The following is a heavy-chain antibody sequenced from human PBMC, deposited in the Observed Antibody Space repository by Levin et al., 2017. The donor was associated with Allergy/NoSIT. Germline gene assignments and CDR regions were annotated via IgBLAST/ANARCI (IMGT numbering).Heavy chain of an antibody. Sequence: PGGSLRLSCAASGFTFSTYALNWVRQAPGKGLEWVSSINAISSHIYYAGSVRGRFTISRDNARNSLSLQMSNRRPEDTAVYYCARDDNLTGYLRFDAMDVWGQGTTVTVSS. CDR2: INAISSHI. V-gene: IGHV3-21*01. D-gene: IGHD3-9*01. J-gene: IGHJ6*02. CDR1: GFTFSTYA. CDR3: ARDDNLTGYLRFDAMDV.